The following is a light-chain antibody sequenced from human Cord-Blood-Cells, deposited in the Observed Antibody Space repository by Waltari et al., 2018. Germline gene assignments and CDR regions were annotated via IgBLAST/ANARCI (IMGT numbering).Light chain of an antibody. V-gene: IGLV2-14*01. CDR1: SSDVGCYNH. CDR2: EVS. J-gene: IGLJ1*01. CDR3: SSYTSSSTYV. Sequence: QSALTQPASVSGSPGQSLTISCPGTSSDVGCYNHVSWYQQNPGKAPKLMIYEVSNRPSGVSNRFSGSKSGNTASLTISGLQAEDEADYYCSSYTSSSTYVFGTGTKVTVL.